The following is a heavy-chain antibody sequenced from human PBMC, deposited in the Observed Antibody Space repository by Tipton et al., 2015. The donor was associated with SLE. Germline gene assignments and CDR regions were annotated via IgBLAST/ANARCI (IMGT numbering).Heavy chain of an antibody. CDR2: INHSGST. V-gene: IGHV4-34*01. CDR1: GGSFSGYY. CDR3: ARVSKEVGATEE. D-gene: IGHD1-26*01. Sequence: TLSLTCAVYGGSFSGYYWSWIRQPPGKGLEWIGEINHSGSTNYNPSLKSRVTISVDTSKNQFSLKLRSVTAADTAVYYCARVSKEVGATEEWGQGTLVTVSS. J-gene: IGHJ4*02.